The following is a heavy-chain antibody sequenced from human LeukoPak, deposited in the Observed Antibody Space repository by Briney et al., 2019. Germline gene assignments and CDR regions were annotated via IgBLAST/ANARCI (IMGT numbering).Heavy chain of an antibody. Sequence: PGGSLRLSCAASGFTFSSYSMNWVRQAPGKGLEWVSYISSSGSTIYYADSVKGRFTISRDNAKNSLYLQMNSLRAEDTAVYYCARERSGSYFRFDYWGQGTLVTVSS. CDR1: GFTFSSYS. J-gene: IGHJ4*02. CDR3: ARERSGSYFRFDY. CDR2: ISSSGSTI. V-gene: IGHV3-48*04. D-gene: IGHD1-26*01.